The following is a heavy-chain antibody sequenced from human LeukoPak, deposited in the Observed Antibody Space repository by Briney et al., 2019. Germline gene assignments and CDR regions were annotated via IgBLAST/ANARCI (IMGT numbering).Heavy chain of an antibody. CDR1: GFTFRDYG. Sequence: GGSLRLSCAASGFTFRDYGMHWIRQAPGKGLEWVAFIRNDGSNEYYPDSVKGRVTISRDNAKNTLYLQINSLRSEDTAVYYCEKGGATVIDYWGKGTLVTVSS. J-gene: IGHJ4*02. D-gene: IGHD3-10*01. CDR3: EKGGATVIDY. CDR2: IRNDGSNE. V-gene: IGHV3-30*02.